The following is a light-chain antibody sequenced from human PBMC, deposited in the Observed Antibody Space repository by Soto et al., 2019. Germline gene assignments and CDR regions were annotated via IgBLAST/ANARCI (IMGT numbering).Light chain of an antibody. CDR1: SSNIGAGYG. Sequence: QSVLTQPPSVSGAPGQRVTISCTGSSSNIGAGYGVHWYQQLPGTAPKLLIYGNSNRPSGVPDRFSGSKSGTSASLAITGLQAEDEADYYCQSYDSSLSGSVVFGGGTKLIVL. CDR2: GNS. CDR3: QSYDSSLSGSVV. J-gene: IGLJ2*01. V-gene: IGLV1-40*01.